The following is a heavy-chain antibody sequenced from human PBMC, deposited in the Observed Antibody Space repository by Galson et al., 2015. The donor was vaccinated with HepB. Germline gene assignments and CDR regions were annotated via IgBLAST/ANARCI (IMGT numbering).Heavy chain of an antibody. J-gene: IGHJ6*02. CDR2: ISASGAST. V-gene: IGHV3-23*01. CDR3: AKSPGYVSTKNPVGGMDV. CDR1: GFTFSTYA. Sequence: SLRLSCAASGFTFSTYAMTWVRQAPRKGLEWVSGISASGASTYYAESVKGRFTISRDNSKNTLDLQMNSLRVEDSAVYYCAKSPGYVSTKNPVGGMDVWGQGNTVTVSS. D-gene: IGHD2-2*01.